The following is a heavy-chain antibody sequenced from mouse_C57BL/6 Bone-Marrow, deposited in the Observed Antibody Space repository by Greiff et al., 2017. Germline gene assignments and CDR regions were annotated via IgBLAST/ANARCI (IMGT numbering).Heavy chain of an antibody. Sequence: VQLQQSGAELVKPGASVKLSCKASGYTFTSYWMHWVKQRPGQGLEWIGMIHPNSGSTNYNEKFKSKATLTVDKSSSTSYMQLSSLTSEYSAVYYCARGDDYGSRIFAYWGQGTLVTVSA. J-gene: IGHJ3*01. V-gene: IGHV1-64*01. D-gene: IGHD1-1*01. CDR1: GYTFTSYW. CDR2: IHPNSGST. CDR3: ARGDDYGSRIFAY.